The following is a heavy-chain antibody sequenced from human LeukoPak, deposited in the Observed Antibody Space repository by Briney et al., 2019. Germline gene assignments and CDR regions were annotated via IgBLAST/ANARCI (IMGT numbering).Heavy chain of an antibody. CDR1: GVTFSGYS. CDR2: ITATSRHI. V-gene: IGHV3-21*01. Sequence: GGSLRLSCAAPGVTFSGYSVNWVRQAPGKGLEWVSAITATSRHIYYADSAKGRFTISRDNSKNTLYLQMNSLRAEDTAVYYCARDGGNCSSTSCYDADWFDPWGQGTLVTVSS. J-gene: IGHJ5*02. D-gene: IGHD2-2*01. CDR3: ARDGGNCSSTSCYDADWFDP.